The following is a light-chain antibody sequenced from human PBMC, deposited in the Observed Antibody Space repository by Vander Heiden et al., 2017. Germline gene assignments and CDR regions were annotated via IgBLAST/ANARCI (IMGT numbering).Light chain of an antibody. Sequence: AIQMTQSPSSLSASVGDRVTITCRASQGIRNDLGWYQQKPGKAPKLLIYAASSFQSAVPSRFTGSGSGTDFTLTIISLQPEDFATYYFRQDDTYPQTFGQWTRVEIK. V-gene: IGKV1-6*01. CDR1: QGIRND. CDR2: AAS. J-gene: IGKJ1*01. CDR3: RQDDTYPQT.